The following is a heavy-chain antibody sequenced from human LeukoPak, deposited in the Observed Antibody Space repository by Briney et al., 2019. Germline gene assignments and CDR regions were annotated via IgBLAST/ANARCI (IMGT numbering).Heavy chain of an antibody. CDR1: GFIFGDYA. CDR3: TIVVVTAPVY. D-gene: IGHD2-21*02. Sequence: GVLRLSCTASGFIFGDYAMSWFRQAPGKGREWVGFIRSKAYGGTTEYAAFVKGRFTISRDDSKSIAYLQMNSLKTEDTAVYYCTIVVVTAPVYWGQGTLVTVSS. CDR2: IRSKAYGGTT. J-gene: IGHJ4*02. V-gene: IGHV3-49*03.